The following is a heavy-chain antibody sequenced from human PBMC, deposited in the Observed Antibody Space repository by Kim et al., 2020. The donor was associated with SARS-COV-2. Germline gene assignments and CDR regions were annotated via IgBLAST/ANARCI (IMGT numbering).Heavy chain of an antibody. CDR3: SSRPA. V-gene: IGHV3-7*01. CDR2: KQGGSDK. J-gene: IGHJ5*02. Sequence: KQGGSDKHYEDYVKGRFTISRANAKNSLYLQMNSLRTEDTAVYYCSSRPAWGQGTLVTVSS.